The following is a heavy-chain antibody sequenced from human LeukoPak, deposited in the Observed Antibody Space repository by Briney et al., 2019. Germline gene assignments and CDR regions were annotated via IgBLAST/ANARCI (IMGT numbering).Heavy chain of an antibody. CDR1: GFTFSDYY. D-gene: IGHD3-16*01. Sequence: PGGSLRLSCAASGFTFSDYYMNWVRQAPGKGLEWVSYITSSSSYTNYADSVKGRFTISRDNAKNSLYLQMNSLRAEDTAVYYCARDTFGMATGGPVLGVWGQGTLVTVSS. CDR3: ARDTFGMATGGPVLGV. V-gene: IGHV3-11*05. CDR2: ITSSSSYT. J-gene: IGHJ4*02.